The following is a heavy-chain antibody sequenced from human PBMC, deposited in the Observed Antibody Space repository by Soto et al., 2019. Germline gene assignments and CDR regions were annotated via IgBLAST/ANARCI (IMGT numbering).Heavy chain of an antibody. CDR3: ARGRKAYSSSWYVD. D-gene: IGHD6-13*01. J-gene: IGHJ4*02. Sequence: QVQLQQWGAGLLKPSEILSLNCAVYGGSFSGYCWSWIRQPPGKGLEWIGEINDSGGTNSNPSLKSRVSISVDTSKNQFSLNRSSVTAADTAVYHCARGRKAYSSSWYVDWGQGTLVTVSS. CDR1: GGSFSGYC. CDR2: INDSGGT. V-gene: IGHV4-34*01.